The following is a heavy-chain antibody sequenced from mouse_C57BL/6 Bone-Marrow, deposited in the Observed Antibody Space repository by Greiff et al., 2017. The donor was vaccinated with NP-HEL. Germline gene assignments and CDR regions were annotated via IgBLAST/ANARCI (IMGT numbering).Heavy chain of an antibody. D-gene: IGHD4-1*01. Sequence: VQLQQSGAELVRPGSSVKLSCKASGYTFTSYWMDWVKQRPGQGLEWIGNIYPSDSETHYNQKFKDKATLTVDKSSSTAYMQLSSLTSEDSAVYYCARGEGKNWVFDYWGQGTTLTVSS. CDR3: ARGEGKNWVFDY. V-gene: IGHV1-61*01. J-gene: IGHJ2*01. CDR2: IYPSDSET. CDR1: GYTFTSYW.